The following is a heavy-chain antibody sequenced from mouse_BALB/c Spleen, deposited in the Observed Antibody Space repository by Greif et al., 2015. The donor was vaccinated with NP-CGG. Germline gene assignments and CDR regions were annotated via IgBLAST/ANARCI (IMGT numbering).Heavy chain of an antibody. J-gene: IGHJ3*01. V-gene: IGHV1-7*01. D-gene: IGHD2-5*01. CDR2: INPSTGYT. CDR1: GYTFTSYW. Sequence: QVQLQQSGAELAKPGASVKMSCKASGYTFTSYWMHWVKQRPGQGLEWIGYINPSTGYTEYNQKFKDKATLTADKSSSTAYMQLSSLTSEDSAVYYCARSRSNAWFAYWGQGTLVTVSA. CDR3: ARSRSNAWFAY.